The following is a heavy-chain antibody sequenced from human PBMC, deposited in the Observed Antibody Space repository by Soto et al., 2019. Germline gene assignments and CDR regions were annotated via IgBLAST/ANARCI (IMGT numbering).Heavy chain of an antibody. D-gene: IGHD2-15*01. Sequence: ASVKVSCKASGYTFTSYGISWVRQAPGQGLEWMGWISAYNGNTNYAQKLQGRVTMTTDTSTSTAYMELRSLRSAADTAVYYCARDPVPLGYCSGGSCKIGGYGMDVWGQGTTVTVSS. V-gene: IGHV1-18*01. CDR2: ISAYNGNT. J-gene: IGHJ6*02. CDR1: GYTFTSYG. CDR3: ARDPVPLGYCSGGSCKIGGYGMDV.